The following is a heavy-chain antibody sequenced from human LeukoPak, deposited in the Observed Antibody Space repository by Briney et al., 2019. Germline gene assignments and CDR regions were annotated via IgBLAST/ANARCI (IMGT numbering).Heavy chain of an antibody. D-gene: IGHD6-13*01. V-gene: IGHV4-59*01. J-gene: IGHJ5*02. Sequence: SETLSLTCTVSGGSISSYYWSWIRQPPGKGLEWIGYIYYSGSTNYNPSLKSRVTISVDTSKYQFSLKLSSVTAADTAVYYCAAISSSWYSTGFDPWGQGTLVTVSS. CDR3: AAISSSWYSTGFDP. CDR2: IYYSGST. CDR1: GGSISSYY.